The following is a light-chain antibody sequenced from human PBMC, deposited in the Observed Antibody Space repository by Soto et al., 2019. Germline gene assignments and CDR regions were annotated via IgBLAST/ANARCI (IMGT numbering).Light chain of an antibody. CDR2: KAS. CDR1: QSITIW. CDR3: QQYDSYPWT. J-gene: IGKJ1*01. Sequence: DIQMTQSPSTLSASVGDRVTITCRASQSITIWLAWYQQKPGKAPKLLMFKASNLESGVPSRFSGSGSGTEFTLSISSLQPDDFATYYCQQYDSYPWTFDQGTKVEIK. V-gene: IGKV1-5*03.